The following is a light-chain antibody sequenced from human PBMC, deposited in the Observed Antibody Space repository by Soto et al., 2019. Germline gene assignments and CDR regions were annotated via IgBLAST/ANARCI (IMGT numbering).Light chain of an antibody. Sequence: EIVMTQSPATLAVSAGERATLSCRASQSVSSNLAWYQQKPGQAPRLLIYGASTRATGIPARFSGSGSGTEFTLTISRLEPEDFAVYYCQQYGSSRPFGGGTKVDIK. CDR3: QQYGSSRP. CDR1: QSVSSN. V-gene: IGKV3-15*01. J-gene: IGKJ4*01. CDR2: GAS.